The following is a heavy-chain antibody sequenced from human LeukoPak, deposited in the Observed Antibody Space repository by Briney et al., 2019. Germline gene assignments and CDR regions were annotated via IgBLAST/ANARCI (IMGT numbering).Heavy chain of an antibody. CDR1: GFSLSTSGMC. V-gene: IGHV2-70*11. Sequence: SGPTLVNPTQTLTLTCTFSGFSLSTSGMCVSWIRQPPGKALEWLARIDWDDDKYYSTSLKTRLTISKDTSKNQVVLTMTNIDPVDTATYYCARILNSTGASDIWGQGTMVTVSS. D-gene: IGHD2-2*01. CDR3: ARILNSTGASDI. CDR2: IDWDDDK. J-gene: IGHJ3*02.